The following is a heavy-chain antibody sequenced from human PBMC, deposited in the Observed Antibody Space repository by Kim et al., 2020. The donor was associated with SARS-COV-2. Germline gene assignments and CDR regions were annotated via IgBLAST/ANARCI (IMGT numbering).Heavy chain of an antibody. CDR3: ARDMAECRSGRCLDRFDP. Sequence: ASVKVSCKASGYTFTFYYMHWVRQAPGQGLEWMGWINPNSGDTKYAQRFQGRVTLTRDTSITTAYMELTRLTFDDTAVYYCARDMAECRSGRCLDRFDPWGQGTLVTVSS. J-gene: IGHJ5*02. V-gene: IGHV1-2*02. CDR2: INPNSGDT. D-gene: IGHD1-26*01. CDR1: GYTFTFYY.